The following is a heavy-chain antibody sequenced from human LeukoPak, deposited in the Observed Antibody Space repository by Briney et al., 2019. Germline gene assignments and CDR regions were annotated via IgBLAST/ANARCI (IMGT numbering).Heavy chain of an antibody. CDR1: GGSISRSDYY. Sequence: SETLSLTCSVSGGSISRSDYYWSWIRQPPGKGLEWIGYIYYSGITYYNPSLKSRVTISVDTSKNQFSLELSSVTAADTAVYYCARVGYDSSGYPNDAFDIWGQGTMVAVSS. V-gene: IGHV4-30-4*02. D-gene: IGHD3-22*01. CDR2: IYYSGIT. J-gene: IGHJ3*02. CDR3: ARVGYDSSGYPNDAFDI.